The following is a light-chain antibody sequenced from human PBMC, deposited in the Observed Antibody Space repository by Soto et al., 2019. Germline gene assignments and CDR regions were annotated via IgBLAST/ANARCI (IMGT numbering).Light chain of an antibody. V-gene: IGKV3-20*01. CDR3: QQYGSSPRT. CDR1: QSVSSSY. CDR2: GAS. Sequence: EMGLTQSPGSLSLYPGERATLSCRASQSVSSSYLAWYQQKPGQAPRLLIYGASSRATGIPDRFSGSGSGTDFTLTISRLEPEDFAVYYCQQYGSSPRTFGQETKVDIK. J-gene: IGKJ1*01.